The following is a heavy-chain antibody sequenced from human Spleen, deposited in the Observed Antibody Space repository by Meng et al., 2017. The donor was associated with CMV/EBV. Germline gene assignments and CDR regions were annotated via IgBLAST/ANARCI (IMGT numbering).Heavy chain of an antibody. CDR3: AKQLGRRVLVFYYYYGMDV. CDR1: GFSFSRYW. D-gene: IGHD2-8*02. Sequence: GESLKISCVGSGFSFSRYWMSWVRQAPGRGLEWVANINLYGIEKYHTDSVKGRFIISRDNSKNTLYLQMKSLRAEDTAVYYCAKQLGRRVLVFYYYYGMDVWGQGTTVTVSS. V-gene: IGHV3-7*01. CDR2: INLYGIEK. J-gene: IGHJ6*02.